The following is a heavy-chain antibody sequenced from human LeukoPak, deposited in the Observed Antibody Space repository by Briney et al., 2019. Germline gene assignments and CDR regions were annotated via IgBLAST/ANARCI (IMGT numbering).Heavy chain of an antibody. D-gene: IGHD3-10*01. J-gene: IGHJ2*01. V-gene: IGHV3-53*01. Sequence: GGSLRPSCAASGFTVSTKYMNWVRQAPGKGLEWVSILYSGSDTYYANSVKGRFTISRDSSKNILFLQMNDLRAEDTAVYYCARVGDHFHWYLDLWGRGTLVTVSS. CDR3: ARVGDHFHWYLDL. CDR1: GFTVSTKY. CDR2: LYSGSDT.